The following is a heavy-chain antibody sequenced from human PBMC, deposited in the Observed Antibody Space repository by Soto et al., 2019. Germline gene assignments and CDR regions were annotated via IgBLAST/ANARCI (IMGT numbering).Heavy chain of an antibody. V-gene: IGHV1-69*13. Sequence: ASVKVSCAACGGTFGSHAISWVRQAPGQGLEWMGNIIPIFGTTNNAQKFQGRVTITADESTSTVYMELSSLTSEDTAVYYCARERRNDAFDLWGQGTMVTVSS. CDR1: GGTFGSHA. J-gene: IGHJ3*01. CDR3: ARERRNDAFDL. CDR2: IIPIFGTT.